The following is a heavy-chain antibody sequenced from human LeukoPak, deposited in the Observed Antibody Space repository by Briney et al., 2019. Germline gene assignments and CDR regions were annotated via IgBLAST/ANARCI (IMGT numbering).Heavy chain of an antibody. J-gene: IGHJ6*02. V-gene: IGHV1-46*01. CDR2: INPSGGST. CDR3: ARQVVTATRAAPYYYYYGMDV. Sequence: ASVKVSCTASGYTFTIYYMHWVRQAPGQGLEWMGIINPSGGSTSYAQKFQGRVTMTRDTSTSTVYMELSSLRSEDTAVYYCARQVVTATRAAPYYYYYGMDVWGQGTTVTVSS. CDR1: GYTFTIYY. D-gene: IGHD2-21*02.